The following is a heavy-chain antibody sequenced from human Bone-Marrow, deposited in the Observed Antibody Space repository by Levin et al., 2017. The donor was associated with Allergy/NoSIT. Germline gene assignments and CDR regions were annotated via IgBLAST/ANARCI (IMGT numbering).Heavy chain of an antibody. J-gene: IGHJ6*02. D-gene: IGHD4-23*01. CDR1: GFTFPDYA. Sequence: LSLPCAASGFTFPDYAIHWLRQAPGRGLEWVSGVSWNSGTIGYADSVKGRFTISRDNAKNSLYLQMNSLRTEDTALYFCARHKDYGGNGYYYYGMDVWGQGTTVTVSS. CDR2: VSWNSGTI. CDR3: ARHKDYGGNGYYYYGMDV. V-gene: IGHV3-9*01.